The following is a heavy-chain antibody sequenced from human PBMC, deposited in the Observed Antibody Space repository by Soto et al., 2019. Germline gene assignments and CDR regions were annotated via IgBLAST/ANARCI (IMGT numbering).Heavy chain of an antibody. J-gene: IGHJ5*02. CDR2: IYSGGST. CDR3: ARDYSNPRGRFDP. V-gene: IGHV3-53*01. Sequence: EVQLVESGGGLIQPGGSLRLSCAASGFTVSSNYMSWVRQAPGKGLEWVSVIYSGGSTYYADSVKGRFTISRDNSKNTLYLQMNSLRAEDTAIYYCARDYSNPRGRFDPWGQGTLVTVSS. D-gene: IGHD4-4*01. CDR1: GFTVSSNY.